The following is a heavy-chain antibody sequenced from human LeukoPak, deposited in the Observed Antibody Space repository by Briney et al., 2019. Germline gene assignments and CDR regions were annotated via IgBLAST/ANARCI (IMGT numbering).Heavy chain of an antibody. J-gene: IGHJ4*02. CDR2: IYTSGTT. Sequence: SETLSHTCSVSSVSICSISYLWSWIRQPAEKGLEWIGRIYTSGTTNYTPSLKSRVTISVDTSKNQFSLKLSSVTAADTAVYYCARVNVVVPAAIVYWGQGTLVTVSS. V-gene: IGHV4-61*02. CDR1: SVSICSISYL. D-gene: IGHD2-2*02. CDR3: ARVNVVVPAAIVY.